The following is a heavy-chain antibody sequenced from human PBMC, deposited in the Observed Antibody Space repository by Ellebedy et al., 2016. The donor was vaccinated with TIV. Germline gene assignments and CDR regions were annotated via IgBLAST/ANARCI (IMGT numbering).Heavy chain of an antibody. CDR1: GYTFTDYY. J-gene: IGHJ6*02. CDR3: ARATAGIAAAKGLDV. V-gene: IGHV1-2*02. CDR2: INPNNGGT. Sequence: ASVKVSCXASGYTFTDYYMHWVRQAPGQGLEWMGWINPNNGGTYYAQNFQGRVTMTRDTSISTAYMELSRLRSDDTAMFYCARATAGIAAAKGLDVWGQGTTVTVSS. D-gene: IGHD6-13*01.